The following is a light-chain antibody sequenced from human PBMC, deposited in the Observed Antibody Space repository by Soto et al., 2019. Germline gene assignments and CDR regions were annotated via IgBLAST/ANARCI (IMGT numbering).Light chain of an antibody. CDR2: DVS. CDR1: SSDVCGYNF. CDR3: SSYTSDSTL. Sequence: QSALTQHASVSGSPGQSITISCTGTSSDVCGYNFVSWYQQHPAKAPKLIIYDVSNRPSGVPIRFSASKSGSTASLTISGLQAEDEADYYCSSYTSDSTLFGGGTKVTVL. J-gene: IGLJ2*01. V-gene: IGLV2-14*03.